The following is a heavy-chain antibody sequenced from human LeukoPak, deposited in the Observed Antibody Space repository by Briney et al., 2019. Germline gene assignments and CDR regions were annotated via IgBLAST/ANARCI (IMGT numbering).Heavy chain of an antibody. V-gene: IGHV1-46*01. CDR2: INPSGGRI. D-gene: IGHD3-22*01. Sequence: ASVKVSCKASGYTFTSYYMHWVRQAPGQGLEWMAIINPSGGRISYAQKFQGRVTMTSDTFTSTVYMELSSLRSEDTAVYYCARDPRPSYDSSGYYYPGDYWGQGTLVTVSS. J-gene: IGHJ4*02. CDR3: ARDPRPSYDSSGYYYPGDY. CDR1: GYTFTSYY.